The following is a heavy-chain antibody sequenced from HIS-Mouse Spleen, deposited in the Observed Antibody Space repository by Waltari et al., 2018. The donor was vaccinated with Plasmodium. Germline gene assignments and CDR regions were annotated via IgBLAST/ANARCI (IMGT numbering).Heavy chain of an antibody. J-gene: IGHJ4*02. CDR2: IYYSGST. CDR3: ARQLAYYDFWSGYSRGYYFDY. D-gene: IGHD3-3*01. Sequence: QLQLQESGPGLVKPSETLSLTCTVSGGSISSSRYSWGWIRQPPGTGAEWIGSIYYSGSTNYNPSPKRRVTISVDTSKNQYSLKVSSGTAADTAVYYCARQLAYYDFWSGYSRGYYFDYWGQGTLVTVSS. V-gene: IGHV4-39*01. CDR1: GGSISSSRYS.